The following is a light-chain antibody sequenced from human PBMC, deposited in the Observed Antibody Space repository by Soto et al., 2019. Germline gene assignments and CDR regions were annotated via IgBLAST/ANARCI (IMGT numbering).Light chain of an antibody. Sequence: QSALTQPPSASGSPGQSVTISCTGTSSDVGGYNYVSWYQQHPGKAPKLMIYEVSKRPSGVPVRFSGSKSGNTASLTVSGLQAEDEADYYCSSYAGSNHLVFGGGTKLTVL. CDR2: EVS. CDR3: SSYAGSNHLV. CDR1: SSDVGGYNY. V-gene: IGLV2-8*01. J-gene: IGLJ2*01.